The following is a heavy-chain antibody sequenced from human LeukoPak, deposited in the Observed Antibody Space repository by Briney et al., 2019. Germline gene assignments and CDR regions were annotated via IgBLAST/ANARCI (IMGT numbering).Heavy chain of an antibody. CDR3: VKDPRDTYGTNWFVS. Sequence: GGSLRLSCVASGFSFGNYAMSWVRQAPGKGLQWVSQISGTGGAPWYAGFARDRFTLSRDNSKKTLYLQMSGLRVEDTAMYYCVKDPRDTYGTNWFVSWGQGTLLIVSS. CDR2: ISGTGGAP. D-gene: IGHD2-21*01. V-gene: IGHV3-23*01. J-gene: IGHJ5*01. CDR1: GFSFGNYA.